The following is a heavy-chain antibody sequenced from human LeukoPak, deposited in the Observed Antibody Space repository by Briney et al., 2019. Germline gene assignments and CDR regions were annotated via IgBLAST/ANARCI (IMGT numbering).Heavy chain of an antibody. J-gene: IGHJ4*02. D-gene: IGHD6-13*01. V-gene: IGHV3-30*18. Sequence: GSLGLSCAASGFTFSSYGMHWVRQAPGKGLEWVAVISYDGSNKYYADSVKGRFTVSRDNSKNTLYLQMNSLRAEDTAVYYCAKGGYSSSWYAIDYWGQGTLVTVSS. CDR3: AKGGYSSSWYAIDY. CDR1: GFTFSSYG. CDR2: ISYDGSNK.